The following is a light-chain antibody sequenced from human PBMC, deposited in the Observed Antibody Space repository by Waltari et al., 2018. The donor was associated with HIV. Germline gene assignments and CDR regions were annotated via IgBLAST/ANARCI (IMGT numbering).Light chain of an antibody. CDR3: QQSYRIPLT. V-gene: IGKV1-39*01. Sequence: DIQMTQSPSSLSASVGDRVTITCRASQSISTYLHWYQQKPVEAPNLLMYGAFSLQSGVPSGFSGSGSGTDFTLTLTSLQSEDFATYYCQQSYRIPLTFGGGTKVEL. J-gene: IGKJ4*01. CDR1: QSISTY. CDR2: GAF.